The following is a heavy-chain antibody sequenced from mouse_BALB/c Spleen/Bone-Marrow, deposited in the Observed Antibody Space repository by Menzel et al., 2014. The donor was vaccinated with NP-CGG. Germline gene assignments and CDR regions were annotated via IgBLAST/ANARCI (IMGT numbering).Heavy chain of an antibody. D-gene: IGHD4-1*01. V-gene: IGHV5-17*02. CDR3: TRGGNWDDFDY. CDR1: GFTFRSFG. CDR2: ISSDSSAV. J-gene: IGHJ2*01. Sequence: EVKLVESGGGLVQPGGSRKLSCAASGFTFRSFGMHWVRQAPEKGLEWVAYISSDSSAVYYADTVKGRFTISRDNPKNTPFLQMTSLRSEDTAMYYCTRGGNWDDFDYWGQGTTLTVSS.